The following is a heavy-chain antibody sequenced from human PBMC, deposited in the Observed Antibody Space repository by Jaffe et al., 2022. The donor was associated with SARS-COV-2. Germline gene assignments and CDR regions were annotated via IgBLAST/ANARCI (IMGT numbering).Heavy chain of an antibody. D-gene: IGHD2-21*02. CDR3: ARGRDCGGDCYSN. CDR1: GGSISSYF. J-gene: IGHJ4*02. Sequence: QVQLQESGPGLVKPSETLSLTCTVSGGSISSYFWSWIRQPPGKGLEWIGYIYYSGGTNYNPSLKSRVTISVDTSKNQISLKLSSVTAADTAVYYCARGRDCGGDCYSNWGQGTLVTVSA. V-gene: IGHV4-59*01. CDR2: IYYSGGT.